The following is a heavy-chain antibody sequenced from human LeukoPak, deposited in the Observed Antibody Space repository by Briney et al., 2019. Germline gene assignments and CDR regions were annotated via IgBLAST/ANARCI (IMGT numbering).Heavy chain of an antibody. D-gene: IGHD3-10*01. Sequence: PSETLSLTCTVSGDSISNYYWSWIRQPAGKGLEWIGRIYTSGSTNYNPSLKSRVTMSVDTSKNQFSLKLSSVTAADTAVYYCARVSLVRGTPDYYFDYWGQGTLVTVSS. V-gene: IGHV4-4*07. CDR2: IYTSGST. CDR3: ARVSLVRGTPDYYFDY. J-gene: IGHJ4*02. CDR1: GDSISNYY.